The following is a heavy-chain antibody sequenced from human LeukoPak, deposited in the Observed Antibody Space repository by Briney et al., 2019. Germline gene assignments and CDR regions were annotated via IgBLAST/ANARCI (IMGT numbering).Heavy chain of an antibody. J-gene: IGHJ4*02. Sequence: SETLSLTCTVSGVSISSYSWSWIRQPPGKGLEGIGYIYYSGNTNYNPSLKSRVTISVETSKNQLSLKVSSVTAADTAVYYCARVSFGSGSYYHDYWGQGTLVTVSS. CDR2: IYYSGNT. V-gene: IGHV4-59*01. CDR3: ARVSFGSGSYYHDY. CDR1: GVSISSYS. D-gene: IGHD3-10*01.